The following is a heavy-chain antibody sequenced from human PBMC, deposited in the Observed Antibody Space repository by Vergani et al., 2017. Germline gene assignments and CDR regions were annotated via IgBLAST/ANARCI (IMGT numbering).Heavy chain of an antibody. V-gene: IGHV3-33*01. CDR2: MWYDGSNK. D-gene: IGHD2-8*02. Sequence: QVQLVESGGGVVQPGRSLRLSCAASGFTFSSYGMHWVRQAPGKGLEWVAVMWYDGSNKYYADSVQGRFTISRDNSKNTLYLQMNSLRAEDTAVYYCARDRGDWRYSRYFYNYYMDVWGKGTTVTVSS. J-gene: IGHJ6*03. CDR3: ARDRGDWRYSRYFYNYYMDV. CDR1: GFTFSSYG.